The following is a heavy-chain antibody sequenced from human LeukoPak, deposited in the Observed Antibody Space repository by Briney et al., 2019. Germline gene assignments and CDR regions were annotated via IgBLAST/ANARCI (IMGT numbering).Heavy chain of an antibody. V-gene: IGHV4-59*01. CDR1: GSYNSSFF. Sequence: SETLSLTCTVSGSYNSSFFWSWIRQHSGKGLEWIGYVYSNGRTNYNPSLKSRLTISVDTSKNQFSLKLSSVTAADTAVYYCARELSGWLDYWGQGTLVTVSS. CDR3: ARELSGWLDY. CDR2: VYSNGRT. D-gene: IGHD6-19*01. J-gene: IGHJ4*02.